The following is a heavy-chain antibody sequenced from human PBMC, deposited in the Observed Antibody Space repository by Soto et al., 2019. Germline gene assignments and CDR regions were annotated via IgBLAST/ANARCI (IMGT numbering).Heavy chain of an antibody. CDR3: ASAPTNYYDTSGYFGIHY. CDR2: ISYSGST. V-gene: IGHV4-30-4*01. D-gene: IGHD3-22*01. Sequence: ASETLSLTCTVSGGSISSGDYYWNWIRQPPGKGLEWIGYISYSGSTYYNPSLKSRLTISVDTSKNQFSLKLSSVTAADTAVYCCASAPTNYYDTSGYFGIHYWGQGTLVTVSS. J-gene: IGHJ4*02. CDR1: GGSISSGDYY.